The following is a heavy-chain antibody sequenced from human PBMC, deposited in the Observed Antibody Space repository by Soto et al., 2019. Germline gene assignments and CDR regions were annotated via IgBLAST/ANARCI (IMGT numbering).Heavy chain of an antibody. D-gene: IGHD2-2*02. V-gene: IGHV1-18*01. CDR2: ISAYNGNT. CDR1: GYTFTSYG. Sequence: ASVKVSCKASGYTFTSYGISWVRQAPGQGLEWMGWISAYNGNTNYAQKLQGRVTMTTDTSTSTAYMELRSLRSDDTAVYYCAIELVVVPAAIGRDYYYGMDVWGQGTTVTVSS. CDR3: AIELVVVPAAIGRDYYYGMDV. J-gene: IGHJ6*02.